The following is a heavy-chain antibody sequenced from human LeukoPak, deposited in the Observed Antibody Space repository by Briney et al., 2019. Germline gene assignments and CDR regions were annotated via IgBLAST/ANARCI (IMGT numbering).Heavy chain of an antibody. J-gene: IGHJ5*02. V-gene: IGHV4-59*08. Sequence: SETLSLTCTVSGGSMTGHYWSWIRQPPGKGLGWIGFIYYTGTTNYNPSLKSRVTISLDTSKNQFSLKLSSMTAADTAVYYCARQSGWLDPWGQGIMVTVSS. D-gene: IGHD1-26*01. CDR3: ARQSGWLDP. CDR2: IYYTGTT. CDR1: GGSMTGHY.